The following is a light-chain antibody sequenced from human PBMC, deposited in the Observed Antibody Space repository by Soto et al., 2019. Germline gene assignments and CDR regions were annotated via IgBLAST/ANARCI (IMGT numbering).Light chain of an antibody. J-gene: IGLJ2*01. CDR3: SSYTSSSTVE. CDR2: DVS. CDR1: SSDVGLYNY. Sequence: QSALTQPASVSGSPGQSITISCTGTSSDVGLYNYVSWYQQHPGKAPKLMIYDVSDRPSGVSNRFSGSKSGNTASLTISGLQAEDEGDYYCSSYTSSSTVEFGGGTKLTVL. V-gene: IGLV2-14*01.